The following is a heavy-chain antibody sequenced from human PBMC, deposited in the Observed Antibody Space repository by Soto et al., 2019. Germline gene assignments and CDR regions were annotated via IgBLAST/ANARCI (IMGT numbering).Heavy chain of an antibody. D-gene: IGHD3-22*01. CDR2: IKEDGSEK. CDR1: GFTFSTYW. CDR3: ARGWGYFDSSGFPYLYAMDV. V-gene: IGHV3-7*01. J-gene: IGHJ6*02. Sequence: PGWSLRLSCAASGFTFSTYWMSWVRQAPGKGLEWVANIKEDGSEKYYVDSVEGRFTISRDNAKNSLYLQMNSLRAEDTAVYYCARGWGYFDSSGFPYLYAMDVWGQGTTVTVS.